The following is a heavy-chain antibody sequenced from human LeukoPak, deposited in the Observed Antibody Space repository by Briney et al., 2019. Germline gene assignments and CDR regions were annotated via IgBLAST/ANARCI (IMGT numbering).Heavy chain of an antibody. CDR2: ISSGSGSI. Sequence: GGSLRLSCAASGWTFSSYSMNWVRQAPGKGLEWVSHISSGSGSISYADSVKGRFTISRDNAKNSLYLQMNSLRDEDTAVYYCVRTMGGVWGMAFDFWGQGTMVTVSS. V-gene: IGHV3-48*02. J-gene: IGHJ3*01. CDR3: VRTMGGVWGMAFDF. CDR1: GWTFSSYS. D-gene: IGHD3-16*01.